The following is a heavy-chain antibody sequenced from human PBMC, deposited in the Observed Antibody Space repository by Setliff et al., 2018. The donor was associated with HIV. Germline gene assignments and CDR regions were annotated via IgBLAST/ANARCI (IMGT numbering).Heavy chain of an antibody. CDR1: GGSISSHY. J-gene: IGHJ6*03. Sequence: SETLSLTCTVSGGSISSHYWSWIRQPPGKGLEWIGYIYYSGITNYSPSLKSRVTISVDTSKNQFSLKLRSVTAADTAVYYCARAIQPYYMDVWGKGTTVTVSS. CDR3: ARAIQPYYMDV. V-gene: IGHV4-59*11. CDR2: IYYSGIT.